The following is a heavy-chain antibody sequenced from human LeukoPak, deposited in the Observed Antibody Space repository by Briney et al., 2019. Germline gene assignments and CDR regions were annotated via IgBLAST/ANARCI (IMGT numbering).Heavy chain of an antibody. J-gene: IGHJ4*02. CDR1: GFTFSSYA. D-gene: IGHD3-10*01. Sequence: PGGSLRLSCAASGFTFSSYAMSWVRQAPGKGLQWVSFISGGGGTTYYADSVKGRFTVSRDNSKNTLYLQMSSLRAEDTAVYYCAKAEGSGNQPFDYWGQGTLATVSS. CDR2: ISGGGGTT. CDR3: AKAEGSGNQPFDY. V-gene: IGHV3-23*01.